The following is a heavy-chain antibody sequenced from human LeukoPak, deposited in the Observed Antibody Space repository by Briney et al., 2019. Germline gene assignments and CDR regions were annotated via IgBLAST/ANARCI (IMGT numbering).Heavy chain of an antibody. CDR1: GYTFTGYD. J-gene: IGHJ4*02. V-gene: IGHV1-8*01. CDR3: ARSRGRSIAAAGTSGY. CDR2: MNPNSGNT. D-gene: IGHD6-13*01. Sequence: ASVKVSCKASGYTFTGYDINWVRQATGQGLEWMGWMNPNSGNTGYAQKFQGRVTMTRNTSISTAYMELSSLRSEDTAVYYCARSRGRSIAAAGTSGYWGQGTLVTVSS.